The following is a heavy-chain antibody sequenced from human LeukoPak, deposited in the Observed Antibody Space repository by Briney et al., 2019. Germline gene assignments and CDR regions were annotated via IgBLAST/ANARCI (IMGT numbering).Heavy chain of an antibody. CDR1: GYTFINHY. J-gene: IGHJ5*02. V-gene: IGHV1-2*02. CDR2: INPNSGST. CDR3: ATAGPHLNWFDP. D-gene: IGHD3-10*01. Sequence: ASVKVSCKASGYTFINHYMHWVRQAPGQGLEWMGWINPNSGSTNYAQKFQGRVTLTRDTSISTAYMELSRLRSDDTAVYYCATAGPHLNWFDPWGQGTLVTVSS.